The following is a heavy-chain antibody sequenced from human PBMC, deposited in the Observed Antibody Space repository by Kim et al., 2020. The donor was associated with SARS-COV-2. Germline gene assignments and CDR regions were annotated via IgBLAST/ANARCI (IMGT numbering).Heavy chain of an antibody. V-gene: IGHV3-11*01. CDR1: GFTFSDYY. Sequence: GGSLRLSCAASGFTFSDYYMSWMRQAPGKGLEWVSYITSSGRTIFYADSVKGRFTISRDNAENSLFLQMNSLRADDTAVYYCARRKYSTGYDYSGMDVWGQGTTVTVSS. CDR2: ITSSGRTI. J-gene: IGHJ6*02. CDR3: ARRKYSTGYDYSGMDV. D-gene: IGHD6-6*01.